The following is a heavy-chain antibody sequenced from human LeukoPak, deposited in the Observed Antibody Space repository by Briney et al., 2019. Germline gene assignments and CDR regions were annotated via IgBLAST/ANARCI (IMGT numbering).Heavy chain of an antibody. CDR3: ARGGYNFYGMDV. CDR2: INTSGGST. V-gene: IGHV1-46*01. Sequence: ASVKVSCKASGYTFISHYMHWVRQAPGQGLEWMGIINTSGGSTRYAQKFQGRVTMTRDTSTSTVYMELNSLRFDDTAVYYCARGGYNFYGMDVWGPGTTVTVSS. CDR1: GYTFISHY. J-gene: IGHJ6*02.